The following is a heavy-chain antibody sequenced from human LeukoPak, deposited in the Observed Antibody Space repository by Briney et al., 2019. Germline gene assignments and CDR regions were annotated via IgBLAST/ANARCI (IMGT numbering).Heavy chain of an antibody. CDR3: ATFPRYYHDSSGYYYFDY. V-gene: IGHV1-24*01. Sequence: ASVKVSCKVSGYTLTELSMHWVRQAPGKGLEWMGGFDPEDGETIYAQKFQGRVTMTEDTSTDTAYMELSSLRSEDTAVYYCATFPRYYHDSSGYYYFDYWGQGTLVTVSS. CDR1: GYTLTELS. D-gene: IGHD3-22*01. J-gene: IGHJ4*02. CDR2: FDPEDGET.